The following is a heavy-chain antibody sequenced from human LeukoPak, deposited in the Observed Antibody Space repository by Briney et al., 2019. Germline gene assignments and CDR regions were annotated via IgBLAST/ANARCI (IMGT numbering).Heavy chain of an antibody. Sequence: ASVKVSCKASGYTFTGYYMRWVRQAPGQGLEWMGWINPNSGGTNYAQKFQSRVTMTRDTSISTAYMELSRLRSDDTAVYYCARDELYDILTGYYLPPTFGYWGQGTLVTVSS. J-gene: IGHJ4*02. CDR2: INPNSGGT. CDR1: GYTFTGYY. D-gene: IGHD3-9*01. CDR3: ARDELYDILTGYYLPPTFGY. V-gene: IGHV1-2*02.